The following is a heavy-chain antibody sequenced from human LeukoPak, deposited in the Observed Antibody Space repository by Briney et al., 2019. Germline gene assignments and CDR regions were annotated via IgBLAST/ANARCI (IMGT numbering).Heavy chain of an antibody. D-gene: IGHD3-3*01. Sequence: GRSLRLSCAASGFTFDDYAMHWVRQAPGKGLEWVSGISWNSGSIGYADSVKGRFTISRDNAKNSLYLQMNSLRAEDMALYYCAKSTYYDFWSGFSPIDYWGQGTLVTVSS. CDR1: GFTFDDYA. V-gene: IGHV3-9*03. J-gene: IGHJ4*02. CDR3: AKSTYYDFWSGFSPIDY. CDR2: ISWNSGSI.